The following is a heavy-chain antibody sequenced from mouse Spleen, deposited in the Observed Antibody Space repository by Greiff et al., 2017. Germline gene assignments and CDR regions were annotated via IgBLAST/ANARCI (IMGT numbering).Heavy chain of an antibody. V-gene: IGHV5-9-1*01. CDR1: GFTFSSYA. CDR2: ISSGGSYT. Sequence: DVKLVESGGGLVKPGGSLKLSCAASGFTFSSYAMSWVRQTPEKRLEWVATISSGGSYTYYPDSVKGRFTISRDNAKNTLYLQMSSLRSEDTAMYYCARRGDAYYFDYWGQGTTLTVSS. CDR3: ARRGDAYYFDY. J-gene: IGHJ2*01. D-gene: IGHD3-3*01.